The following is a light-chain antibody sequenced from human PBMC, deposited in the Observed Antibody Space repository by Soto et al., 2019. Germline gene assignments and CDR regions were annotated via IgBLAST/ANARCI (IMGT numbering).Light chain of an antibody. V-gene: IGKV3-11*01. CDR2: DAS. Sequence: EIVLTQSPATLSLSPGERATLSCRASQSVSSYLAWYQQKPGQAPRLLIYDASNRATGIPARFSGSGSGTDFTLTISSLESEDLAVYHCQQHSNRPLTFGGGTKVEIK. J-gene: IGKJ4*01. CDR3: QQHSNRPLT. CDR1: QSVSSY.